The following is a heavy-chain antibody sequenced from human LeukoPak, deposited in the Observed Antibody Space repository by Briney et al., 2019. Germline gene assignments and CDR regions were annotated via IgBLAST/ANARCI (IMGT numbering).Heavy chain of an antibody. J-gene: IGHJ3*02. V-gene: IGHV1-18*01. Sequence: ASVKVSCKASGYTFTDFGISWVRQAPGQGLEWMGWISAYNDNTNLARKFQGRVTMTTDTSTSTAYMEVRSLRSDDTAVYYCARDGRFLEWLLWDDAFDIWGQGTVVTVSS. CDR1: GYTFTDFG. CDR2: ISAYNDNT. D-gene: IGHD3-3*01. CDR3: ARDGRFLEWLLWDDAFDI.